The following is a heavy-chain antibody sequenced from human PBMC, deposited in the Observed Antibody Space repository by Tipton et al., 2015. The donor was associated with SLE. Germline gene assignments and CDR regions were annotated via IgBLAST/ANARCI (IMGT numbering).Heavy chain of an antibody. D-gene: IGHD5-12*01. J-gene: IGHJ4*02. V-gene: IGHV4-38-2*02. CDR2: MYHSGNT. CDR3: VSARYSDYDWGGYYFNS. Sequence: TLPLTCTVSGFSINTGYYWGWIRQPPGKGLEWIGSMYHSGNTYYNPSFKSRVILSVDTSRNQLSMRLTSVTAADTAVYFCVSARYSDYDWGGYYFNSWGQGTLVTVSS. CDR1: GFSINTGYY.